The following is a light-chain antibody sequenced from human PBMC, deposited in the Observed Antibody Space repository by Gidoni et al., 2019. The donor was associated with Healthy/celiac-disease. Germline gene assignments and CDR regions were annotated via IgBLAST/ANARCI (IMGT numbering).Light chain of an antibody. V-gene: IGKV2D-29*01. Sequence: DIVMNQTTLSRPGTPGQPASSTCKSSQSPLHSDGKTYLYWFLQKPGQTPQLLIYAVSNRFSGMPDSFSGSGSGTDFALNISRVEAEDFGVYYCMQGIQLPPAFGQGTRLEIK. J-gene: IGKJ5*01. CDR2: AVS. CDR3: MQGIQLPPA. CDR1: QSPLHSDGKTY.